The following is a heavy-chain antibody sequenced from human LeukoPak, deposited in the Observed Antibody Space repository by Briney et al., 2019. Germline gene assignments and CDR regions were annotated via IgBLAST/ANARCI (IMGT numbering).Heavy chain of an antibody. J-gene: IGHJ4*02. CDR1: GYTFTGYY. D-gene: IGHD3-16*01. CDR2: INPNSGGT. CDR3: ARDLEYGGADDY. Sequence: GASVKVSCKASGYTFTGYYMHWVRQAPGQGLEWMGRINPNSGGTNYAQKFQGRVTMTRDTSISTGYMELRRLRFDDTAVYYCARDLEYGGADDYWGQGTLVTVSS. V-gene: IGHV1-2*06.